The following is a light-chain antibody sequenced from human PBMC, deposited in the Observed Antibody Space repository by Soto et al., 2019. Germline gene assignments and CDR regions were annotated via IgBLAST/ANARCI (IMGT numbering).Light chain of an antibody. J-gene: IGLJ2*01. Sequence: QSVLTQPPSVSGTPGQRVTISCSGSSSNIGSNAVNWYQQLPGTAPKLLIYSTNQRPSGVPDRFSGSKSGTSASLAISGLQSEDEADYYCAAWDDSLNGLFGGGTKLTVL. CDR2: STN. CDR3: AAWDDSLNGL. V-gene: IGLV1-44*01. CDR1: SSNIGSNA.